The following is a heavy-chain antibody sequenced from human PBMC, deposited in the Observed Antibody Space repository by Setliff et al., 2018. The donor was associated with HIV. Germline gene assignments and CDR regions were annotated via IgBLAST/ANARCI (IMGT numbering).Heavy chain of an antibody. D-gene: IGHD3-9*01. CDR2: MYHSGST. CDR3: AGGRYFRDIRDSRFDF. Sequence: SETLSLTCSVSGVSIATDGHYWSWIRHYPGKGLEWIGYMYHSGSTYYNASLASRLIMSLDPSKNQFYLKLNSMTAADTAMYYCAGGRYFRDIRDSRFDFWGQGMLVTVSS. J-gene: IGHJ4*02. CDR1: GVSIATDGHY. V-gene: IGHV4-31*03.